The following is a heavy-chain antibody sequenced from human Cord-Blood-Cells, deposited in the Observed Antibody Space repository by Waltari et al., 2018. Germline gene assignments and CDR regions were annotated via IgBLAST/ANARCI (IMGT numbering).Heavy chain of an antibody. Sequence: QVQLVGPGGCVVQPGGSLKPACAASGSAFGSFGVRGGRAVAGKGLEWVAVISYDGSNKYYADSEKRRFTISRDNSKNTLYLQMNSLRAEDTAVYYCAKACGGIVVVVAIDYWGQGTLVTVSS. V-gene: IGHV3-30*18. CDR2: ISYDGSNK. J-gene: IGHJ4*02. D-gene: IGHD2-15*01. CDR3: AKACGGIVVVVAIDY. CDR1: GSAFGSFG.